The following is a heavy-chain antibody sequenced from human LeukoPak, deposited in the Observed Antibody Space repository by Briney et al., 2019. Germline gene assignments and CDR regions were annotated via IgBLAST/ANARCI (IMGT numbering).Heavy chain of an antibody. J-gene: IGHJ4*02. D-gene: IGHD3-22*01. CDR3: ARDSVVNYLDSSGHFYW. CDR2: INPSGGST. CDR1: GYIFTSYH. V-gene: IGHV1-46*01. Sequence: ASVKVSCKASGYIFTSYHMHWVRQAPGQGLEWMGIINPSGGSTNYAQKFQGRVTMTRDTSTSTVHMELCSLRSEDTAVYYCARDSVVNYLDSSGHFYWWGQGTLVTVSS.